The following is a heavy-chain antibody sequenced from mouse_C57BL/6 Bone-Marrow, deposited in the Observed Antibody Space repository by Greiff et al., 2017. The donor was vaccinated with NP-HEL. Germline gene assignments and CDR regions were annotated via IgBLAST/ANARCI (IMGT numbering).Heavy chain of an antibody. J-gene: IGHJ1*03. D-gene: IGHD2-12*01. CDR2: IRNKANGYTT. CDR1: GFTFTDYY. V-gene: IGHV7-3*01. CDR3: ASSAYYIWYFDV. Sequence: EVMLVESGGGLVQPGGSLSLSCAASGFTFTDYYMSWVRQPPGKALEWLGFIRNKANGYTTEYSASVKGRFTISRDNSQSILYLQMTALRAEASAPLFIASSAYYIWYFDVWGTGTTGTVSS.